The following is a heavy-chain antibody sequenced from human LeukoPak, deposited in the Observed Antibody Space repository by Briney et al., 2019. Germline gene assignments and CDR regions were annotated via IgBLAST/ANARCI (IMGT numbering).Heavy chain of an antibody. CDR1: GFTLSGYW. Sequence: GGSLRFSSAPYGFTLSGYWMHWVRQAPGEGLVWVSRMNSDGTITTYADSVRGRFTISRDNAKNTLYLQMSSLRAEDTAVYYCARYVVASACFDSWGQGTPVTVSS. V-gene: IGHV3-74*01. CDR3: ARYVVASACFDS. J-gene: IGHJ4*02. D-gene: IGHD2-21*01. CDR2: MNSDGTIT.